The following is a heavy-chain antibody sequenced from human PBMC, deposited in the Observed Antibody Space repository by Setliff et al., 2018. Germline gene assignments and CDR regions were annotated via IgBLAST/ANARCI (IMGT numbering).Heavy chain of an antibody. J-gene: IGHJ3*02. V-gene: IGHV4-31*03. CDR3: ARVPRFTDTRNAFDI. CDR1: GGSISSGGYY. CDR2: IYYSGNT. D-gene: IGHD5-18*01. Sequence: KTSETLSLTCTVSGGSISSGGYYWSWIRQHPGKGLEWIGYIYYSGNTYYNPSLKSRVTITVDTSKNQFSLKLSSVTAADTAVYYCARVPRFTDTRNAFDIWGQGTMVTVSS.